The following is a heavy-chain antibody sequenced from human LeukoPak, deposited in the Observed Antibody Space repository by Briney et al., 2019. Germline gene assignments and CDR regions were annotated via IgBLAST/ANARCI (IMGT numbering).Heavy chain of an antibody. CDR1: GYTFTGYY. V-gene: IGHV1-2*02. D-gene: IGHD6-13*01. J-gene: IGHJ6*02. CDR2: INPNSGGT. CDR3: ASSLPQDIAAAGTVYGMDV. Sequence: ASVKVSCKASGYTFTGYYMHWVRQAPGQGLEWMGWINPNSGGTNYAQKFQGRVTMTRDTSISTAYMELSRLRSDDTAVYYCASSLPQDIAAAGTVYGMDVWGQGTTVTVSS.